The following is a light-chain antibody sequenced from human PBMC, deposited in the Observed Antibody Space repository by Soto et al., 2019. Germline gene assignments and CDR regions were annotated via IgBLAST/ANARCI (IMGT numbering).Light chain of an antibody. CDR2: GAS. V-gene: IGKV3-20*01. Sequence: EIVLTQSPVTLSLSPGEEATLSCRASQSVSSSYLAWYQQRPGQAPRLLIYGASSRATGIPDRFSGSGSGTDFTLTISRLEAEDFAVYYCQQYGSSSWTFGQGTKVDIK. CDR1: QSVSSSY. CDR3: QQYGSSSWT. J-gene: IGKJ1*01.